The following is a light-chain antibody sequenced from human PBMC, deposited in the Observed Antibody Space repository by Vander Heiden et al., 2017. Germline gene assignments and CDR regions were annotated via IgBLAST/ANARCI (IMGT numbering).Light chain of an antibody. CDR2: KAS. Sequence: DIQMTQSPSTLSASVGDRVTITCRASQSISSWLAWYQQKPVETPNLMIYKASRVERGGPSRVSGSDDGKEFTLTSSSRQHDDCANYYCQQDNSYSTFGQGTKVEIK. J-gene: IGKJ1*01. CDR3: QQDNSYST. CDR1: QSISSW. V-gene: IGKV1-5*03.